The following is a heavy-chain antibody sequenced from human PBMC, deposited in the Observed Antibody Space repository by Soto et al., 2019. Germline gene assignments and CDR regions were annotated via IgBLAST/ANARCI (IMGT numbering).Heavy chain of an antibody. CDR3: ARGSYDFWSGFPLNWFDP. CDR2: IYYSGST. V-gene: IGHV4-39*01. Sequence: SETLSLTCTVSGGSISSSSYYWGWIRQPPGKGLEWIGSIYYSGSTYYNPSLKSRVTISVDTSKNQFSLKLSSVTAADTAVYYRARGSYDFWSGFPLNWFDPWGQGTLVTVSS. CDR1: GGSISSSSYY. J-gene: IGHJ5*02. D-gene: IGHD3-3*01.